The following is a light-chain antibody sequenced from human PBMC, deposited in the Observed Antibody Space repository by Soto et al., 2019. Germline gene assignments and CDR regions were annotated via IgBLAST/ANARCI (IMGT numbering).Light chain of an antibody. J-gene: IGLJ1*01. Sequence: QSVLTQPPSVSGSLGQSVTISCTGTSSDVGRYDRVSWYQQSPGTAPKLIIYEVTNRPSGVPDRFSGSKSGNTASLTISGLQAEDEADFYCSSYTSSSRYIFGTGTKVTVL. CDR1: SSDVGRYDR. CDR2: EVT. V-gene: IGLV2-18*02. CDR3: SSYTSSSRYI.